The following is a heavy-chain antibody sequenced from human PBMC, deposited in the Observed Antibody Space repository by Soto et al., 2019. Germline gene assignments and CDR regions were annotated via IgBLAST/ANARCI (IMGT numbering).Heavy chain of an antibody. V-gene: IGHV3-33*03. CDR3: ARGQLLNTDYFHF. CDR1: AFTFSSLG. J-gene: IGHJ4*02. D-gene: IGHD4-4*01. Sequence: RSLRLTCAASAFTFSSLGMHWGRDPPGKGLEWVALIRHDGSNKYYVGSVKGRFSISRDNSKNTLYLQMNSLRAEDTAVYYCARGQLLNTDYFHFWGLGILVTVSS. CDR2: IRHDGSNK.